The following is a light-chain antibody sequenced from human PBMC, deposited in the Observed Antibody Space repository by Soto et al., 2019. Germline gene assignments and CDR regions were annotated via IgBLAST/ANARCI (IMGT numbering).Light chain of an antibody. J-gene: IGLJ1*01. Sequence: QSVLTQPASVSGSPGQSITISCTGTSSDVGGYNSVSWYQQHPGKAPKLVIYEVTNRPSGISNRFSDSKSGNTASLTISGLQAEDEADYSCSSYTSSSTRVFGTGTKVTVL. CDR2: EVT. V-gene: IGLV2-14*01. CDR1: SSDVGGYNS. CDR3: SSYTSSSTRV.